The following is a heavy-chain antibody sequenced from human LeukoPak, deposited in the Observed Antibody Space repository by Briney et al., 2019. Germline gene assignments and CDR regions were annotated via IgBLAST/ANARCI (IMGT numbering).Heavy chain of an antibody. J-gene: IGHJ4*02. V-gene: IGHV2-5*01. Sequence: ESGPTLVNPTQTLTVTCTFSGFSLTTNAVGVGWIRQPPGKALEWLALIYGNDDKRYSASLKTRLTVTKGTSKNQVVLTMTNMDPVDTATYYCAHDSPGNYGHDYWGQGILVTVSS. CDR1: GFSLTTNAVG. CDR3: AHDSPGNYGHDY. CDR2: IYGNDDK. D-gene: IGHD3-10*01.